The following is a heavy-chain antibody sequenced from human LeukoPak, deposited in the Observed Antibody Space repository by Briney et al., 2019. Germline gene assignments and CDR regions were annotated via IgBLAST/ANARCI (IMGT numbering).Heavy chain of an antibody. D-gene: IGHD5-24*01. CDR3: ALGRDGYKAVDY. CDR1: GGSISSSSYY. J-gene: IGHJ4*02. CDR2: MYDSGST. Sequence: SETLSLTCTVSGGSISSSSYYWGWIRQPPGKGLEWIGSMYDSGSTYYNPSLESRVTISLDTSKNQFSLKLSSVTAADTAVYYCALGRDGYKAVDYWGQGTLVTVSS. V-gene: IGHV4-39*07.